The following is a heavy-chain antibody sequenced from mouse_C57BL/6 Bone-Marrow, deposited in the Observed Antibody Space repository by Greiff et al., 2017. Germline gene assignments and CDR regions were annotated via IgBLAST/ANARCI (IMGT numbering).Heavy chain of an antibody. D-gene: IGHD2-4*01. Sequence: VQLQQPGAELVMPGASVKLSCKASGYTFTSYWMHWVKQRPGQGLEWIGEIDPSDSYTNYNQKFKGKSTLTVDKSSSTAYMQLSSLTYEDSAVYYCAREGGYDYDDGVDYWGQGTTLTVSS. J-gene: IGHJ2*01. CDR1: GYTFTSYW. V-gene: IGHV1-69*01. CDR3: AREGGYDYDDGVDY. CDR2: IDPSDSYT.